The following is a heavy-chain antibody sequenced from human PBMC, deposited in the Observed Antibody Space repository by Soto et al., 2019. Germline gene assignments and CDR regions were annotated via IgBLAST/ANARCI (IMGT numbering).Heavy chain of an antibody. V-gene: IGHV1-18*01. CDR1: GYTFASYA. CDR2: ISAYNGNT. Sequence: GASVKVSCKASGYTFASYAISWMRQAPGQGLEWMGWISAYNGNTNYAQKLQGRVAMTTDTSTSTAYMELRSLRSDDTAVYYCARDPPPPDYWGQGTLVTVSS. CDR3: ARDPPPPDY. J-gene: IGHJ4*02.